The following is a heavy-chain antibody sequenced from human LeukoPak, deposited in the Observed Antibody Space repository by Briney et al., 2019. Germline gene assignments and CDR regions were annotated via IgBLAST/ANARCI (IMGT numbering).Heavy chain of an antibody. CDR3: ASCSSSSHEFDY. Sequence: GGSLRLSCAASGFTFSSYAMHWVRQAPGKGLEWVAVISYDGSNKYYADSVKGRFTISRDNSKNTLCLQMNSLRAEDTAVYYCASCSSSSHEFDYWGQGTLVTVSS. CDR2: ISYDGSNK. CDR1: GFTFSSYA. J-gene: IGHJ4*02. D-gene: IGHD6-6*01. V-gene: IGHV3-30*04.